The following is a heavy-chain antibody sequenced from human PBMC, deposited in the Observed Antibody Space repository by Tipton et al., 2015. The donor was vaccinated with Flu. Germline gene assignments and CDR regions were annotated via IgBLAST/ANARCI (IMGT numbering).Heavy chain of an antibody. D-gene: IGHD5-12*01. CDR1: GGSITSYY. CDR2: IYASGST. V-gene: IGHV4-4*07. Sequence: TLSLTCIVSGGSITSYYWSWVRQPAGKGLEWIGHIYASGSTNYNPSLRSRVTMSVDTSKNQFSLHLSSPTAADTAVYYCARQVATVNYHYYGLDVWGQGTTVTVSS. CDR3: ARQVATVNYHYYGLDV. J-gene: IGHJ6*02.